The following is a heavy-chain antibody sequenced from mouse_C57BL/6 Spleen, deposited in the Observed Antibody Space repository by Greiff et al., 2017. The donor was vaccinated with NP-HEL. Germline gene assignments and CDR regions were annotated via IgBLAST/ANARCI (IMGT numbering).Heavy chain of an antibody. D-gene: IGHD2-3*01. J-gene: IGHJ4*01. CDR3: ARDDGPGMDY. CDR1: GYSITSGYY. V-gene: IGHV3-6*01. Sequence: EVQRVESGPGLVKPSQSLSLTCSVTGYSITSGYYWNWIRQFPGNKLEWMGYISYDGSNNYNPSLKNRISITRDTSKNQFFLKLNSVTTEDTATYYCARDDGPGMDYWGQGTSVTVSS. CDR2: ISYDGSN.